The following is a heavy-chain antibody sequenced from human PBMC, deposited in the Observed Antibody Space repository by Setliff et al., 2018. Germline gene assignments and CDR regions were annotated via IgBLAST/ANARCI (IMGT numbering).Heavy chain of an antibody. Sequence: GGSLRLSCAASGFAFNTYWMHWVRQVPGKGLVWVARINGDGSVANYADAVKGRFTISRDDAKNSVYLQINSLRAEDTAVYYCARDHGTVPGVDYMDVWGKGTTVTVSS. D-gene: IGHD1-1*01. J-gene: IGHJ6*03. CDR3: ARDHGTVPGVDYMDV. CDR2: INGDGSVA. V-gene: IGHV3-74*01. CDR1: GFAFNTYW.